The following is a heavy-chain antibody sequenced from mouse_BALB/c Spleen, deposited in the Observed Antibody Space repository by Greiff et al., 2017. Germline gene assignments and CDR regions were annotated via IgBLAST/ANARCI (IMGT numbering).Heavy chain of an antibody. J-gene: IGHJ4*01. CDR2: IWAGGST. Sequence: QVQLQQSGPGLVAPSQSLSITCTVSGFSLTSYGVHWVRQPPGKGLEWLGVIWAGGSTNYNSALMSRLSLSKDNSKSQVFLKMNSLQTDDTAMYYCARGSHYAMDYWGQGTSVTVSS. V-gene: IGHV2-9*02. CDR3: ARGSHYAMDY. CDR1: GFSLTSYG.